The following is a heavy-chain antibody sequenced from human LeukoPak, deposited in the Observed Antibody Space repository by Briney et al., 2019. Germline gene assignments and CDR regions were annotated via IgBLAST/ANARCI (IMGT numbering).Heavy chain of an antibody. CDR2: IIPIFGTA. CDR1: GGTFSSYA. J-gene: IGHJ3*02. Sequence: SVKVSCKASGGTFSSYAISWVRQAPGQGLEWMGGIIPIFGTANYAQKFQGRVTITADESTSTAYMELSSLRSEDTAVYYCARPHYYDSSGYNRVGFDIWGQGTMVTVSS. D-gene: IGHD3-22*01. CDR3: ARPHYYDSSGYNRVGFDI. V-gene: IGHV1-69*13.